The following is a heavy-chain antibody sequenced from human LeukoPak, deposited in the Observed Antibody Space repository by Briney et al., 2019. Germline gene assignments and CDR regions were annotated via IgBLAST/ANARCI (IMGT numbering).Heavy chain of an antibody. Sequence: SETLSLTCTVSGGSISSSSYYWGWIRQPPGKGLEWIGSIYYSGSAYYNPSLKSRVTISVDTSKNQFSLKLSSVTAADTAVYYCARSLRSDYYFTGDYWGQGTLVTVSS. D-gene: IGHD3-22*01. J-gene: IGHJ4*02. CDR1: GGSISSSSYY. V-gene: IGHV4-39*01. CDR2: IYYSGSA. CDR3: ARSLRSDYYFTGDY.